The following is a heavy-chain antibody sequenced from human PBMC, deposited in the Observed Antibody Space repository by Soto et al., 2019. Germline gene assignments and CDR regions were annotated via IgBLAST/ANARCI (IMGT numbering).Heavy chain of an antibody. CDR3: ARDQGYGDFFFDY. D-gene: IGHD4-17*01. V-gene: IGHV1-69*13. Sequence: SVKVSCKASGGTFSSYAISWVRQAPGQGLEWMGGIIPIFGTANYAQKFQGRVTITADESTSTAYMELSSLRPEDTAVYYCARDQGYGDFFFDYWGQGTLVTVSS. CDR1: GGTFSSYA. J-gene: IGHJ4*02. CDR2: IIPIFGTA.